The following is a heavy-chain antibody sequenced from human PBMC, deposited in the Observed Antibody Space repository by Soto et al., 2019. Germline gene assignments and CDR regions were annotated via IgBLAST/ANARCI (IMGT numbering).Heavy chain of an antibody. D-gene: IGHD2-2*01. J-gene: IGHJ4*02. CDR1: GFTFSSYA. Sequence: PGGSLRLSCAASGFTFSSYAMSWVRQAPGKGLEWVSYISSSGNTVYYADSVKGRFTISRDNTRNSLYLQMNSLRDEDTALYYCVRYCSTTLCNGVATRTFDYWGQGTLVTVSS. CDR3: VRYCSTTLCNGVATRTFDY. CDR2: ISSSGNTV. V-gene: IGHV3-48*02.